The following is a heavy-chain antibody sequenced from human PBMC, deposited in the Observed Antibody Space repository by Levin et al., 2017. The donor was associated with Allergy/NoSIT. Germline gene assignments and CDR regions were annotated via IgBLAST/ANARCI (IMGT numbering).Heavy chain of an antibody. CDR2: INPNSGGT. J-gene: IGHJ5*02. Sequence: PVASVKVSCKASGYTFTGYYMHWVRQAPGLGLEWMGWINPNSGGTNYAQKIQGRVTMTRDTSISTAYMEVSRLRSDDTAVYYCARGQLQSCGGGSCDLNWFDPWGQGTLVTVTS. V-gene: IGHV1-2*02. CDR3: ARGQLQSCGGGSCDLNWFDP. CDR1: GYTFTGYY. D-gene: IGHD2-15*01.